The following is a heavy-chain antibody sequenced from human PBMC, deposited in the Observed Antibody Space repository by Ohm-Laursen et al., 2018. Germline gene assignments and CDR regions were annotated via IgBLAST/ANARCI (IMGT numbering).Heavy chain of an antibody. CDR1: GFTFSSYG. J-gene: IGHJ4*02. CDR2: IWYDGSNK. D-gene: IGHD2-15*01. Sequence: RSLRLSCAASGFTFSSYGMHWVRQAPGKGLEWVAVIWYDGSNKYYADSVKGRFTISRDNSKNTLYLQMNSLRVEDTAVYYCARARYCTSGSCYSDYWGQGTQVTVSS. CDR3: ARARYCTSGSCYSDY. V-gene: IGHV3-33*01.